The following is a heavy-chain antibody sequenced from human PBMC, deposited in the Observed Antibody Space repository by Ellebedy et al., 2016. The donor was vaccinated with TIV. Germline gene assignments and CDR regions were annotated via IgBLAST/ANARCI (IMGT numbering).Heavy chain of an antibody. J-gene: IGHJ6*03. V-gene: IGHV4-34*01. D-gene: IGHD6-6*01. CDR2: INHSGST. CDR1: GGSFSGYY. CDR3: ARGKVIAARDYYYMDV. Sequence: SETLSLTXAVYGGSFSGYYWSWIRQPPGKGLEWIGEINHSGSTNYNPSLKSRVTISVDTSKNQFSLKLSSVTAADTAVYYCARGKVIAARDYYYMDVWGKGTTVTVSS.